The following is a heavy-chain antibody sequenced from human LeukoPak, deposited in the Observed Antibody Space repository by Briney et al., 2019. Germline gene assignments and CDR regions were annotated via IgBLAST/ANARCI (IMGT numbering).Heavy chain of an antibody. D-gene: IGHD6-13*01. Sequence: SETLSLTCTVSGGSISSSSYYWGWIRQPPGKGLEWIGSIYYSGSTYYNPSLKSRVTISVDTSKNQFSLNLNSVTAADTALYYCARHGGSSGWYHFDYWGQGTLVTVSS. J-gene: IGHJ4*02. V-gene: IGHV4-39*01. CDR1: GGSISSSSYY. CDR3: ARHGGSSGWYHFDY. CDR2: IYYSGST.